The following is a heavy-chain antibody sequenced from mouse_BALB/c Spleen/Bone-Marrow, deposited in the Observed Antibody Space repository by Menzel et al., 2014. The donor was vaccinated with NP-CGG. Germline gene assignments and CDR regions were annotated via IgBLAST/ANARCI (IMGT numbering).Heavy chain of an antibody. D-gene: IGHD2-14*01. Sequence: DVQLVESGGGLVKPGGSLKLPCAASGFTFSDYYLYWVRQTPEKRLEWVATISDGGSYTFYPDSVKGRFTISRDNAKNNLYLQMSSLKSEDTAMYYCARDGDYTYAWFAYWGQGTLVTVSA. CDR2: ISDGGSYT. J-gene: IGHJ3*01. CDR3: ARDGDYTYAWFAY. CDR1: GFTFSDYY. V-gene: IGHV5-4*02.